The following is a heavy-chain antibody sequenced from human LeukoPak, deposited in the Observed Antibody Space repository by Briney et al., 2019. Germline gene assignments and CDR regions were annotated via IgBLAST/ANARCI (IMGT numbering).Heavy chain of an antibody. D-gene: IGHD2-2*01. CDR3: ARYGSSTSCPIDY. V-gene: IGHV4-34*01. Sequence: SETLSLTCAVYGESFSGYYWSWIRQPPGKGLDWIGEINHSGSTNYNPSLKSRVTISVDTSKNQFSLKLSSVTAADTAVYYCARYGSSTSCPIDYWGQGTLVTVSS. CDR2: INHSGST. J-gene: IGHJ4*02. CDR1: GESFSGYY.